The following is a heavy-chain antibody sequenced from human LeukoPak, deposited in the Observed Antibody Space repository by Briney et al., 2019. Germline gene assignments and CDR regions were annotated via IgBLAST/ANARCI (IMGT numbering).Heavy chain of an antibody. D-gene: IGHD6-19*01. V-gene: IGHV3-30*04. J-gene: IGHJ3*02. CDR2: LSFDVSS. CDR3: AREGHSSGFAPAFDT. Sequence: GGSLRLSCATSGINFGASIMHWIRQAPGKGLEWVAGLSFDVSSYYGGSVEGRFIISGDNSKRTLYLQMNSLKVEDTALYYCAREGHSSGFAPAFDTWGQGTMVTVSS. CDR1: GINFGASI.